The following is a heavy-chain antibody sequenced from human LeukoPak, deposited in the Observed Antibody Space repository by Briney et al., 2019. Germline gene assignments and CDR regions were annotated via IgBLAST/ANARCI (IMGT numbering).Heavy chain of an antibody. CDR3: ARGAGRGRSDGAT. Sequence: GESLRLSCAASGFNFNSYMGWVRQAPEDGLEWVAIINRDETDIYYVDSVKGRFTISRDNAKSSLFLEMNSLRVEDTGVYYCARGAGRGRSDGATWGPGTLVTVSS. CDR2: INRDETDI. V-gene: IGHV3-7*01. CDR1: GFNFNSY. J-gene: IGHJ1*01. D-gene: IGHD6-13*01.